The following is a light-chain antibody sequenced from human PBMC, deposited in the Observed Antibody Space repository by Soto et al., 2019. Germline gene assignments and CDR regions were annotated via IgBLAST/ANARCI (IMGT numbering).Light chain of an antibody. Sequence: DIQMTQSPSTLSASIGDRVTITCRASQSIGSWLAWYQQKPGKAPNLLIYKASNLESGVPSRFSGSGSGTEFTLTISSLQPDDFATYYCQQYDTYSRTFGQGTKLEIK. CDR3: QQYDTYSRT. CDR2: KAS. J-gene: IGKJ2*02. CDR1: QSIGSW. V-gene: IGKV1-5*03.